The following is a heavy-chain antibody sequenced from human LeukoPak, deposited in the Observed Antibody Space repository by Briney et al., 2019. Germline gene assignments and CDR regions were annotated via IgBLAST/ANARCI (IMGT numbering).Heavy chain of an antibody. D-gene: IGHD3-10*01. V-gene: IGHV3-23*01. CDR1: GFTVSDYA. CDR3: AKNLYGSGSSSYYFDY. J-gene: IGHJ4*01. CDR2: ISDSGSNT. Sequence: PGGSLRLSCTASGFTVSDYAMSWVRQAPGKGLEWVSAISDSGSNTYFPDSLRGRFTISKDNTKNTLSLQMNSMRAEATAVYYCAKNLYGSGSSSYYFDYSGQGTLVTVSS.